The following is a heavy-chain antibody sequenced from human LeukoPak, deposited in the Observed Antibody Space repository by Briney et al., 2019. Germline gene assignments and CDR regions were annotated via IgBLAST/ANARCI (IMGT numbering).Heavy chain of an antibody. CDR3: ARGNSKRYCSGGSCYWFDP. J-gene: IGHJ5*02. CDR1: GYTFISYD. CDR2: MNPNSGNT. Sequence: ASVKLSCKASGYTFISYDIYWVRQATGQGFEWMGWMNPNSGNTGYVQKFQGRVIMTRNTSISTAYMELSSLRSEDTAVYYCARGNSKRYCSGGSCYWFDPWGQGTLVTVSS. V-gene: IGHV1-8*01. D-gene: IGHD2-15*01.